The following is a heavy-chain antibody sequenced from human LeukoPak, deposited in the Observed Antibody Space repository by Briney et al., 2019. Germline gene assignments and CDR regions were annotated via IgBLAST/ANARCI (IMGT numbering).Heavy chain of an antibody. CDR2: IYYSGST. Sequence: PSETLSLTCTVSGGSISSSSYYWGWIRQPPGKGLEWIGSIYYSGSTYYNPSLKSRVTISVDTSKNQFSLKLSSVTAADTAVYNCARRIVHDFCSDTNWFDPRGQGTLVTVSS. D-gene: IGHD3-3*01. CDR1: GGSISSSSYY. CDR3: ARRIVHDFCSDTNWFDP. V-gene: IGHV4-39*01. J-gene: IGHJ5*02.